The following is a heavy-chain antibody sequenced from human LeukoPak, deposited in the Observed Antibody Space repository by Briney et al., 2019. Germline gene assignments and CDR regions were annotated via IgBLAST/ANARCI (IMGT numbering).Heavy chain of an antibody. J-gene: IGHJ5*02. CDR2: INPNSGGT. Sequence: GASVKVSCKASGYTFTSYDINWVRQAPGQGLEWMGWINPNSGGTNYAQKFQGRVTMTRDTSISTAYMELSRLRSDDTAVYYCARDLPSQRRRGSSSEFDPWGQGTLVTVSS. CDR1: GYTFTSYD. D-gene: IGHD6-6*01. V-gene: IGHV1-2*02. CDR3: ARDLPSQRRRGSSSEFDP.